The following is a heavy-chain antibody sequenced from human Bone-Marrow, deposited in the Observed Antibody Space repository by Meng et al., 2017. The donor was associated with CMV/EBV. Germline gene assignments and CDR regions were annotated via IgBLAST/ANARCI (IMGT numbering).Heavy chain of an antibody. CDR3: ARGYCSGGSCQSPRY. CDR1: GYTFTSYY. D-gene: IGHD2-15*01. CDR2: INPSGGST. V-gene: IGHV1-46*01. Sequence: QWQLVQPGAGVKKPGASVKVSCKASGYTFTSYYMHWVRQAPGQGLEWMGIINPSGGSTSYAQKFQGRVTMTRDTSTNTVYMELSSLRSEDTAVYYCARGYCSGGSCQSPRYWGQGTLVTVSS. J-gene: IGHJ4*02.